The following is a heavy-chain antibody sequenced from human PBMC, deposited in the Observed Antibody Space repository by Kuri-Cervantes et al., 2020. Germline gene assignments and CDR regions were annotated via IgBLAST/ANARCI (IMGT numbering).Heavy chain of an antibody. D-gene: IGHD6-19*01. Sequence: LRLSCTVSGGSISSGDYYWSWIRQPPGKGLEWIGYIYYSGSTYYNPSLKSRVTISVDTSKNQFSLKLSSVTAADTAVYYCASRIAVADPGAFDIWGQGTMVTVSS. CDR3: ASRIAVADPGAFDI. V-gene: IGHV4-30-4*08. CDR1: GGSISSGDYY. CDR2: IYYSGST. J-gene: IGHJ3*02.